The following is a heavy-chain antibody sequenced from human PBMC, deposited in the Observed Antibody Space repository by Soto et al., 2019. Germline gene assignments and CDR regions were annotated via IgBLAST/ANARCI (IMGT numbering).Heavy chain of an antibody. D-gene: IGHD3-10*01. CDR2: IIPIFGTA. J-gene: IGHJ4*02. CDR1: GGTFSSYA. CDR3: AKENPPESGRYYDH. Sequence: SVKFSCKASGGTFSSYAISWVRQAPGQGLEWMGGIIPIFGTANYAQKFQDRVTITRDTSASTVYVDLSSLTSEDTAVYYCAKENPPESGRYYDHWGQGTLVTVSS. V-gene: IGHV1-69*05.